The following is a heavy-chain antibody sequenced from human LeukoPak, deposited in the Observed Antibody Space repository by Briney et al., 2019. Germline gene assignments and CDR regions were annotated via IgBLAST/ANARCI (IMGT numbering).Heavy chain of an antibody. CDR2: IIPIFGTA. CDR3: ARVPSSTSSGPTQDAFDI. Sequence: GASVKVSCKASGGSFSSYAISWVRPAPGQGLEWMGGIIPIFGTANYAQKFQGRVTITTDESTSTTYMELSSLRSEDTAVYYCARVPSSTSSGPTQDAFDIWGQGTMVTVSS. D-gene: IGHD2-2*01. V-gene: IGHV1-69*05. CDR1: GGSFSSYA. J-gene: IGHJ3*02.